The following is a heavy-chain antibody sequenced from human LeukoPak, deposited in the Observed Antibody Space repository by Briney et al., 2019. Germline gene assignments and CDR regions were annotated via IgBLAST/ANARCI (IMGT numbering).Heavy chain of an antibody. V-gene: IGHV3-49*03. CDR1: GFTFADYL. Sequence: GGPLRLSCTASGFTFADYLMSWFRQAPGKGLEWVGFIRSKTYGGTTEYAASVKGRFTISRDDSKSIAYLQMNSLETEDTAVYYCAKPATSILIYFDSWGQGTLVTVSS. D-gene: IGHD2-2*01. CDR2: IRSKTYGGTT. J-gene: IGHJ4*02. CDR3: AKPATSILIYFDS.